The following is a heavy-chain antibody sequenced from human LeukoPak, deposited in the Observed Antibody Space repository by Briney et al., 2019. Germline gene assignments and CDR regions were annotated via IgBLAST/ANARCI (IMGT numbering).Heavy chain of an antibody. CDR3: ARRNYGDYDY. CDR2: IYHSGST. V-gene: IGHV4-30-2*01. CDR1: GGSISSGGYY. Sequence: SETLSLTCTVSGGSISSGGYYWSWIRQPPGKGLEWIGYIYHSGSTYYNPSLKSRVTISVDRSKNQFSLKLSSVTAADTAVYYCARRNYGDYDYWGQGTLVTVSS. J-gene: IGHJ4*02. D-gene: IGHD4-17*01.